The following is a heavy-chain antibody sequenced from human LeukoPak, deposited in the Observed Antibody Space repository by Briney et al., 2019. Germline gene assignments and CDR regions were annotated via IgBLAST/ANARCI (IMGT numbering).Heavy chain of an antibody. CDR3: AKDQYGGNPQYYFDY. CDR1: GFTFSSYA. CDR2: ISGSGGNT. V-gene: IGHV3-23*01. Sequence: GGSLRLSCAASGFTFSSYAMSWVRQAPGKGLDWVSAISGSGGNTYYADSVKGRFAISRDNSKNTLYLQMNSLRAEDTAVYYCAKDQYGGNPQYYFDYWGQGTLVTVSS. J-gene: IGHJ4*02. D-gene: IGHD4-23*01.